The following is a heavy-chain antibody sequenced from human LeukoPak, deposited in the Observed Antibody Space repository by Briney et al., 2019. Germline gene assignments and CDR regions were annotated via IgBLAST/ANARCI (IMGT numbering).Heavy chain of an antibody. J-gene: IGHJ5*02. CDR1: GGSISSYY. Sequence: SETLSLTCTVSGGSISSYYWSWLRQPAGKGLEWIGRIYTSGSTNYNPSLKSRVTMSVGTSKNQFSLKLSSVTAADTAVYYCARLYDYVWGSYRHNWFDPWGQGTLVTVSS. V-gene: IGHV4-4*07. CDR2: IYTSGST. CDR3: ARLYDYVWGSYRHNWFDP. D-gene: IGHD3-16*02.